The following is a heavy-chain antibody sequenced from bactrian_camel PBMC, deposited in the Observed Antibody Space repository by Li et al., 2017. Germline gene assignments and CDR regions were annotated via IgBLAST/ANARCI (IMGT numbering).Heavy chain of an antibody. CDR1: GFISCKND. Sequence: QLVESGGGSVQFGGSLRLSCAASGFISCKNDMSWYRQAPGKERDFVSGIDSGGSTRYADSVKGRFTISQDNAKNTAYLQMNSLKPEGTAMYYCAARGPYCYTKLSVRDFTYWGQGTQVTVS. CDR2: IDSGGST. J-gene: IGHJ6*01. V-gene: IGHV3S53*01. D-gene: IGHD2*01. CDR3: AARGPYCYTKLSVRDFTY.